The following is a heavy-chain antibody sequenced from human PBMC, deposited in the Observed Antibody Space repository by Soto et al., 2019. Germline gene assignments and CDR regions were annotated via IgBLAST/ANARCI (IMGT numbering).Heavy chain of an antibody. CDR1: GYTFTIYG. V-gene: IGHV1-18*01. CDR2: ISAYNGNT. Sequence: ASVKVSCKASGYTFTIYGISWVRQAPGQGLEWMGWISAYNGNTNYAQKLQGRVTMTTDTSTSTAYMELRSLRSDDTAVYYCARGWMTTVTTSGFDYWGQGTLVTVS. CDR3: ARGWMTTVTTSGFDY. J-gene: IGHJ4*02. D-gene: IGHD4-17*01.